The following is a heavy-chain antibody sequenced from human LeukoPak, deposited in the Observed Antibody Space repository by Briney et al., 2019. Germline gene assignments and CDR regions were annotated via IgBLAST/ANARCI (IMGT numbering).Heavy chain of an antibody. J-gene: IGHJ4*02. CDR1: GFTFSRYS. CDR2: ISSSGNTI. V-gene: IGHV3-48*04. Sequence: PGGSLRLSCAVSGFTFSRYSMNWVRQAPGKGLEWVSYISSSGNTIYYADSVKGRFTISRDNAKNSLYLQMNSLRAEDTAIYYCARIHKLGILAHFDYWGQGTLVTVSS. CDR3: ARIHKLGILAHFDY. D-gene: IGHD7-27*01.